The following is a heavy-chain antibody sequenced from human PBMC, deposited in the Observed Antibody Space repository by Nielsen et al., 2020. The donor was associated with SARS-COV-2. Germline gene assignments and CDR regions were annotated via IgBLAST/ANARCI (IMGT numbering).Heavy chain of an antibody. Sequence: GGSLRLSCAASGFSFGTYGMHWVRQAPGKGLEWVANIWYDGSNENYGDFVRGRFTISRDNSKNTLSLQMNSLTADDTAVYYCARLSNFWSGYNDYWGQGTLVTVSS. CDR3: ARLSNFWSGYNDY. J-gene: IGHJ4*02. CDR1: GFSFGTYG. V-gene: IGHV3-33*01. D-gene: IGHD3-3*01. CDR2: IWYDGSNE.